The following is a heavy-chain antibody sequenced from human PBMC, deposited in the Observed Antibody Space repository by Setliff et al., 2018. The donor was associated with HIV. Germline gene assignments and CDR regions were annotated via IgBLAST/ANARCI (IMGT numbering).Heavy chain of an antibody. J-gene: IGHJ5*02. CDR3: ARDPLFMYYYDSNAKGGVS. CDR2: ISADGLTT. CDR1: GFTFNTYA. Sequence: GGSVRLSCAASGFTFNTYAVTWVRQAPGKGLEWVSVISADGLTTFYADSVKGRFTISRDNTKNSLFLQMNNLRPEDTAVYYCARDPLFMYYYDSNAKGGVSWGQGTLVTVSS. D-gene: IGHD3-22*01. V-gene: IGHV3-23*01.